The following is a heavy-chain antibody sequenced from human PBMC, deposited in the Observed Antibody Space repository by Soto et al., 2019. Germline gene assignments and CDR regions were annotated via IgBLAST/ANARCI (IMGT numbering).Heavy chain of an antibody. Sequence: PAGSLRLSCAASGFTFSSYAMHWVRQAPGKGLEWVAVISYDGSNKYYADSVKGRFTISRDNSKNTLYLQMNSLRAEDTAVYYSARDLEGQQLVLPYYYGMDVWGQGTTVTVSS. D-gene: IGHD6-13*01. CDR3: ARDLEGQQLVLPYYYGMDV. V-gene: IGHV3-30-3*01. CDR1: GFTFSSYA. CDR2: ISYDGSNK. J-gene: IGHJ6*02.